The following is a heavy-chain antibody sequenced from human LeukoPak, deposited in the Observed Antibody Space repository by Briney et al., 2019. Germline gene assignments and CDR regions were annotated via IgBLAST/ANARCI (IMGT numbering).Heavy chain of an antibody. CDR2: INYSGST. D-gene: IGHD2-21*02. J-gene: IGHJ3*02. CDR3: ARHAYCGGDCFGGAFEI. CDR1: SGSLSTYY. V-gene: IGHV4-59*08. Sequence: SETLSLTCTVSSGSLSTYYWSWIRQPPGKGLEWIGYINYSGSTSYNPSLKSRVTISLDTSKHQFSLKLNSVTAADTAVYYCARHAYCGGDCFGGAFEIWGQGTMVTVSS.